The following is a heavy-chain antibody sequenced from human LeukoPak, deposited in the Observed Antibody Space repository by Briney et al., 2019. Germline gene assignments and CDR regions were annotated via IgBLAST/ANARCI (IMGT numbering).Heavy chain of an antibody. V-gene: IGHV3-11*01. CDR3: ARDLITMVRGVHYSYNGMDV. Sequence: GGSLRLSCAASGFTFSAYYMRWLRQAPGKGLEWVSYISSSGSNIYYADSVKGRFTISRDNAKNSLYLQMNSLRAEDTAVYYCARDLITMVRGVHYSYNGMDVWGQGTTVTVSS. J-gene: IGHJ6*01. CDR1: GFTFSAYY. CDR2: ISSSGSNI. D-gene: IGHD3-10*01.